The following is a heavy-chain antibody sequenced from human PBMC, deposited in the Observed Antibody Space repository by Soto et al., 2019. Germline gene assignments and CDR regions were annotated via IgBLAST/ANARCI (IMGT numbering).Heavy chain of an antibody. J-gene: IGHJ4*02. CDR2: IYHSGST. V-gene: IGHV4-30-2*01. CDR1: GGSISIGGYS. Sequence: QLQLQESGSGLVKPSQTLSLTCAVSGGSISIGGYSWSWIRQPPGKGLEWIGYIYHSGSTYYNPSLKSRLTISVDRSKNQFSLKLISVTAADTAVYYCAAGGGLPRHYWGQGTLVTVSS. D-gene: IGHD5-12*01. CDR3: AAGGGLPRHY.